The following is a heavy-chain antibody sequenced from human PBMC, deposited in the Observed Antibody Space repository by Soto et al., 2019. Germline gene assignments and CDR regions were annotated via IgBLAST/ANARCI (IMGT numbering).Heavy chain of an antibody. D-gene: IGHD5-12*01. CDR2: INSDGSST. CDR1: GFTFSSYW. J-gene: IGHJ6*03. V-gene: IGHV3-74*01. Sequence: SLRLSCVASGFTFSSYWMHWVRQAPGKGLVWVSRINSDGSSTSYADSVKGRFTISRDNAKNSLYLQLNSLRAEDTAVYHCAKNRGGSDRYYYYMDLWGKGTTVTVSS. CDR3: AKNRGGSDRYYYYMDL.